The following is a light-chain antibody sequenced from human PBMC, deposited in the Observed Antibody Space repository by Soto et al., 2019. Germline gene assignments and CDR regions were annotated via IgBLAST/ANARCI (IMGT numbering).Light chain of an antibody. J-gene: IGLJ1*01. CDR2: GNT. CDR3: QSHDSSLHASV. Sequence: QSALTQPPSVSGAPGQRVTISCTGRSSNIGAGYDVHWYLQLPGTAPKLLIYGNTNRPSGVPDRFSGSKSGSSASLAITGLQAEDEADYYCQSHDSSLHASVFGTGTKVTVL. V-gene: IGLV1-40*01. CDR1: SSNIGAGYD.